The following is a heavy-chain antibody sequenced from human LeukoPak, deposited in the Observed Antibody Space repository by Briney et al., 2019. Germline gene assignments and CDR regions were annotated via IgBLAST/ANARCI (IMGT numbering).Heavy chain of an antibody. Sequence: SETLSLTCTVSGGSISSYYWSWIRQPAGKGLEWIGRIYTSGSTNYNPSLKSRVTMSVGTSKNQFSLKLSSVTAADTAVYYCARDKRIAARPRSSAFDIWGQGTMVTVSS. CDR1: GGSISSYY. CDR3: ARDKRIAARPRSSAFDI. J-gene: IGHJ3*02. CDR2: IYTSGST. D-gene: IGHD6-6*01. V-gene: IGHV4-4*07.